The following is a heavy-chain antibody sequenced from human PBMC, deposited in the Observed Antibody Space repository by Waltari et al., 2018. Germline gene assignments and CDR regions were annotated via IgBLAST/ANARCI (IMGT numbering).Heavy chain of an antibody. J-gene: IGHJ3*02. V-gene: IGHV1-69*08. D-gene: IGHD5-12*01. CDR3: ARLQDGYNQDAFDI. Sequence: QVQLVQSGAEVKKPGSSVKVSCKASGGTFSSYAISWVRQAPGQGLEWMRRIIPIFGTANYAQKFQGRVTITADKSTSTAYMELSSLRSEDTAVYYCARLQDGYNQDAFDIWGQGTMVTVSS. CDR2: IIPIFGTA. CDR1: GGTFSSYA.